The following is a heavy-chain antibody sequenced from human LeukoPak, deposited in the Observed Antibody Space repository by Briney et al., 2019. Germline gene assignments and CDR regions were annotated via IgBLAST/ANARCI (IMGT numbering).Heavy chain of an antibody. V-gene: IGHV1-18*01. J-gene: IGHJ4*02. Sequence: ASVKVSCKASGYTFTSYGISWVRQAPGQGLEWMGWISAYNGNTNYAQKLQGRVTMTTDTSTSTAYMELRSLRSDDTAVYYCARELLGDIVVGPLDYWGQGTLVTVSS. CDR2: ISAYNGNT. D-gene: IGHD2-15*01. CDR1: GYTFTSYG. CDR3: ARELLGDIVVGPLDY.